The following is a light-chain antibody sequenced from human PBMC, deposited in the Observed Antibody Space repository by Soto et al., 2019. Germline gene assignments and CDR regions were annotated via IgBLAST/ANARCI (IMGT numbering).Light chain of an antibody. CDR1: QSISNW. J-gene: IGKJ1*01. Sequence: DIHMTQSPSTLPASVGYRFTITCRASQSISNWLAWYQQKPGKAPNLLIYDASSLQSGVPSRFSGSGFGTEFTLTISSLQPDDFATYYCQQYNSYWTFGQGTKVDIK. CDR2: DAS. CDR3: QQYNSYWT. V-gene: IGKV1-5*01.